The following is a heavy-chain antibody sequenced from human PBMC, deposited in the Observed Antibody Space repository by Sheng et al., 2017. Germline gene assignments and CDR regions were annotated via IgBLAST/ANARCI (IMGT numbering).Heavy chain of an antibody. Sequence: QVQLVESGGGVVQPGRSLRLSCAASGFTFSSYGMHWVRQAPGKGLEWVAVIWYDGSNKYYADSVKGRFTISRDNSKNTLYLKMNSLRAEDTAVYYCAREVLPAVPYYYYYGMDVWGQGTTVTVSS. D-gene: IGHD2-2*01. V-gene: IGHV3-33*01. CDR2: IWYDGSNK. J-gene: IGHJ6*02. CDR1: GFTFSSYG. CDR3: AREVLPAVPYYYYYGMDV.